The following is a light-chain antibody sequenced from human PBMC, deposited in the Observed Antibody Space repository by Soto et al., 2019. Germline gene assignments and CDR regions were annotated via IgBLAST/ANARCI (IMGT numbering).Light chain of an antibody. CDR1: QGISSY. CDR2: AAS. J-gene: IGKJ4*01. V-gene: IGKV1-9*01. CDR3: QHRA. Sequence: DIQLTQSPSFLSASVGDRVTITCRASQGISSYLAWYQQKPGKAPKLLIYAASTSQSGVPSRFSGSGSGTEFTLTISSLQPEDFATYYCQHRAFGGGTKVEIK.